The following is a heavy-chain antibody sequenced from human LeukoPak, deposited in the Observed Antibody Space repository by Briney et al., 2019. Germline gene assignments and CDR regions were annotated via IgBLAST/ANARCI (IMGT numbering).Heavy chain of an antibody. D-gene: IGHD2-8*01. V-gene: IGHV3-23*01. J-gene: IGHJ4*02. CDR3: AKRGEGYKYALSGVGAEYFFDF. CDR2: IGDSGGST. Sequence: GGSLRLSCEASGLIFSSYAMGWVRQAPGKGLEWVSAIGDSGGSTYYADSVKGRFTISRDNSKNTLYLQMSSLSAEDTAIYYCAKRGEGYKYALSGVGAEYFFDFWGQGTLVTVSS. CDR1: GLIFSSYA.